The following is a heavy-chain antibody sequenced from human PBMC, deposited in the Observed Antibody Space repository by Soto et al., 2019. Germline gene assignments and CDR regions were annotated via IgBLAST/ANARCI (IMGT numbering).Heavy chain of an antibody. D-gene: IGHD2-8*01. CDR1: GGSISSGDYY. CDR3: ARDWRYCTNGVCRPQYGMDV. V-gene: IGHV4-30-4*01. J-gene: IGHJ6*02. Sequence: QVQLQESGPGLVKPSQTLSLTCTVSGGSISSGDYYWSWIRQPPGKGLEWIGYIYYSGSTYYNPSLKSLVTISVDTSRSQFSRKLSSVTAADTAVYYCARDWRYCTNGVCRPQYGMDVWGQGTTVTVSS. CDR2: IYYSGST.